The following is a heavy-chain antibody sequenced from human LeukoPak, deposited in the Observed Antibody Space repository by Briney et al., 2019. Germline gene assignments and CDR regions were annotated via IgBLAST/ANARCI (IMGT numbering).Heavy chain of an antibody. CDR2: IWYDGSNK. Sequence: PGRSLRLSCAASGFTFSSYGMHWVRQAPGKGLEWVAVIWYDGSNKYYADSVKGRFTISRDNYKNTLYLQMNSLRAEDTAVYYCARRDYVWGSYRYSPPDYWGQGTLVTVSS. D-gene: IGHD3-16*02. V-gene: IGHV3-33*01. CDR1: GFTFSSYG. CDR3: ARRDYVWGSYRYSPPDY. J-gene: IGHJ4*02.